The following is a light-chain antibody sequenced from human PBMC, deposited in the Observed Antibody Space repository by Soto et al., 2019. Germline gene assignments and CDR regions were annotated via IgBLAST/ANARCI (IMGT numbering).Light chain of an antibody. CDR1: SSDVGGYNY. CDR3: SSYTSSSTLDYV. V-gene: IGLV2-14*01. CDR2: EVS. J-gene: IGLJ1*01. Sequence: QSVLTQPASVSGSPGQSITLSCTGTSSDVGGYNYVSWYQQHPGKAPKLMIYEVSNRPSGVSNRFSGSKSGNTASLTISGLQAEDEADYYCSSYTSSSTLDYVFGTGTKLTVL.